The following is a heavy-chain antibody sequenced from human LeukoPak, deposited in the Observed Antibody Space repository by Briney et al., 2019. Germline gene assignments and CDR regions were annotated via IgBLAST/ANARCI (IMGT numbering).Heavy chain of an antibody. CDR2: IYYSGST. Sequence: SETLSLTCTVSGGSISSYYWSWIRQPPGGGLEWIGYIYYSGSTNYNPSLKSRVTISIDTSNNQFSLKVRSVTAADTAVYYCARGTMMVGPWGQGTLATVSS. J-gene: IGHJ5*02. CDR3: ARGTMMVGP. D-gene: IGHD3-22*01. CDR1: GGSISSYY. V-gene: IGHV4-59*01.